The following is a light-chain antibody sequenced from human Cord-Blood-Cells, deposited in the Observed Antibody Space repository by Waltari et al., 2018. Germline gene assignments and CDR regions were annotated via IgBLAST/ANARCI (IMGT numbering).Light chain of an antibody. J-gene: IGLJ2*01. Sequence: SSELTQDPAVSVALGQTVRTTCQGDSLRSYYASWYQQKPGQAPVLVSYGKNNRPSGIPDRFSGSSSGNTASLTITGAQAEDEADYYCNARDSSGNHLVFGGGTKLTVL. CDR1: SLRSYY. CDR3: NARDSSGNHLV. CDR2: GKN. V-gene: IGLV3-19*01.